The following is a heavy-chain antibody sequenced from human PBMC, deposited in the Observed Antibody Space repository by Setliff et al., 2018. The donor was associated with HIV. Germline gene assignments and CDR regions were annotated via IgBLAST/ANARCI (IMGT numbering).Heavy chain of an antibody. D-gene: IGHD3-22*01. V-gene: IGHV4-31*03. CDR2: IYYSGST. Sequence: SETLSLTCTVSGGSIGSGGYYWSWIRQHPGKGLEWIGYIYYSGSTYYNPSFKRRLSISVDTSKNQLSPKLSSVTAADTAVYYCARSTYDFYTSGYKENWFDPWGQGTRVTVSS. J-gene: IGHJ5*02. CDR3: ARSTYDFYTSGYKENWFDP. CDR1: GGSIGSGGYY.